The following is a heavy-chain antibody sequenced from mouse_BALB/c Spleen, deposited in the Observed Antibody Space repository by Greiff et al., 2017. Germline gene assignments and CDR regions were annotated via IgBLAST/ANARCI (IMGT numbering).Heavy chain of an antibody. CDR2: IWSGGST. CDR1: GFSLTSYG. J-gene: IGHJ4*01. V-gene: IGHV2-2*02. CDR3: GRKGGPYAMDY. Sequence: VKLMESGPGLVQPSQSLSITCTVSGFSLTSYGVHWVRQSPGKGLEWLGVIWSGGSTDYNAAFISRLSISKDNSKGQVFFKMNSLQANDTALYYFGRKGGPYAMDYWGQGTSVTVSS.